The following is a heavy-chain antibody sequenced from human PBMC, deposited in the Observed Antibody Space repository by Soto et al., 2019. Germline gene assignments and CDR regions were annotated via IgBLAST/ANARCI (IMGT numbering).Heavy chain of an antibody. CDR2: TYKSNT. Sequence: QVQLVQSGAEVRKPGASVKVSCKASGYSFTSYGITWVRQAPGQGLEWMGGTYKSNTNYAQKVQGRVTMTTDTSTSTAYMELRSLTSDDTAVYYCARGPTVGDFWGQGTLVTVSS. V-gene: IGHV1-18*01. CDR1: GYSFTSYG. D-gene: IGHD3-16*01. J-gene: IGHJ3*01. CDR3: ARGPTVGDF.